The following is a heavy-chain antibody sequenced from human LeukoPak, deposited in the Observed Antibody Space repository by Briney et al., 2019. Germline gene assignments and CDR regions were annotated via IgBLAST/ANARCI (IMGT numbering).Heavy chain of an antibody. Sequence: SETLSLTCGVSGYSISSGYYWGWIRQPPGKGLEFIGSIHHTGGTHHNPSLKSRVTLSMDTSRNQISLKLSFVTAADTAVYYCARYGSGFDDCWGQGTLVTASS. J-gene: IGHJ4*02. V-gene: IGHV4-38-2*01. D-gene: IGHD3-10*01. CDR2: IHHTGGT. CDR1: GYSISSGYY. CDR3: ARYGSGFDDC.